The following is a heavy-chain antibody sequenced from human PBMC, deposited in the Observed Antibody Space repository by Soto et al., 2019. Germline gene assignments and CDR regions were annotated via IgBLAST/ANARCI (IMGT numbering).Heavy chain of an antibody. CDR2: ISSSGDRT. J-gene: IGHJ4*01. CDR1: GFTFSGYY. Sequence: QVQLVESGGGLVKPGGSLRLSCAASGFTFSGYYMSWIRQAPGKGLECISYISSSGDRTKYADSVKGRFTISRDNAKKSLYLQMNSLRAEDTAVYYCVRETSYHFDXWGXGXXVTVSS. V-gene: IGHV3-11*05. CDR3: VRETSYHFDX. D-gene: IGHD2-2*01.